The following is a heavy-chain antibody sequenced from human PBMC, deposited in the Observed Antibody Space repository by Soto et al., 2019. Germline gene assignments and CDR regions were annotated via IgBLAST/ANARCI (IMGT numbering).Heavy chain of an antibody. CDR3: TKEGHAHCSGDSCFSGWFDS. J-gene: IGHJ5*01. Sequence: QVQLLESGGGVVQPGKSLRLSCVASGFTFRSYAMHWVRQAPGQGLEWVAFTSYDGSKKDYAESLKCRFTVSRANFEKILYLEMNSLRPEDTAVYYCTKEGHAHCSGDSCFSGWFDSWGHGTQVTVSS. CDR2: TSYDGSKK. CDR1: GFTFRSYA. V-gene: IGHV3-30*18. D-gene: IGHD2-21*01.